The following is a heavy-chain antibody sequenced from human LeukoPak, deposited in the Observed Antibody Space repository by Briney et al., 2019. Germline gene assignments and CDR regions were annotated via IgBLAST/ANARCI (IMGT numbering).Heavy chain of an antibody. CDR3: ARDAGYCSATSCYTLDY. CDR1: GGTFSNFP. Sequence: GASVKVSCKASGGTFSNFPISWVRQAPGQGLEWMGGIIPIFDTTNYAQNFQGRVTITTDESTNTAYMELGSLRSEDTAVYYCARDAGYCSATSCYTLDYWGQGTLVTVSS. D-gene: IGHD2-2*02. V-gene: IGHV1-69*05. J-gene: IGHJ4*02. CDR2: IIPIFDTT.